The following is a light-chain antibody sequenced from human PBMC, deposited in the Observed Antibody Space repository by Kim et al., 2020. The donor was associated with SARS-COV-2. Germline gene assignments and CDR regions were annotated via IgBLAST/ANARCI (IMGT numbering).Light chain of an antibody. CDR3: QVWDSSSDHVV. CDR2: YDS. V-gene: IGLV3-21*04. J-gene: IGLJ2*01. Sequence: APGKTARITCGGNHIGSKSVHWYQQKPGQAPVLVIYYDSERPSGIPERFSGSNSGNTATLTISRVEAGDEADYYCQVWDSSSDHVVFGGGTQLTVL. CDR1: HIGSKS.